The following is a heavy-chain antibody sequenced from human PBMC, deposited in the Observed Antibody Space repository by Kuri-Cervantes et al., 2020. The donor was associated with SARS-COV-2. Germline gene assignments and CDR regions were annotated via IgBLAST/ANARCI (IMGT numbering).Heavy chain of an antibody. V-gene: IGHV3-64*04. J-gene: IGHJ3*02. D-gene: IGHD6-13*01. CDR3: ARDTEGSSWYPYAFDI. CDR2: ISGDGDNT. CDR1: GFSFSGSE. Sequence: GESLKISCAASGFSFSGSEMHWVRQASGKQMEYVSAISGDGDNTYYADSVKGRFTISRDNSKNTLYLQMNSLRAEDTAVYYCARDTEGSSWYPYAFDIWGQGTMVTVSS.